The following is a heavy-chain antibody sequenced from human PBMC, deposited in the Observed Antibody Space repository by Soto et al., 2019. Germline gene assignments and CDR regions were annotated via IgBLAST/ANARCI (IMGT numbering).Heavy chain of an antibody. CDR3: ARDQPGGNSGRYFDY. CDR2: ISSSSSYI. V-gene: IGHV3-21*01. Sequence: GGSLRLSCAASGFTFSSYSMNWVRQAPGKGLEWVSSISSSSSYIYYADSVKGRFTISRDNAKNSLYLQMNSLRAEDTAVYYCARDQPGGNSGRYFDYWGQGTLVTVSS. J-gene: IGHJ4*02. D-gene: IGHD2-21*02. CDR1: GFTFSSYS.